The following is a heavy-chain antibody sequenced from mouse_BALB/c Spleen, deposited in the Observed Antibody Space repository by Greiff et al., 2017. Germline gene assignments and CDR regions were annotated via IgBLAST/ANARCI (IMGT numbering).Heavy chain of an antibody. D-gene: IGHD2-14*01. CDR3: AREVQAWFAY. CDR2: ISSGGST. J-gene: IGHJ3*01. CDR1: GFTFSSYA. V-gene: IGHV5-6-5*01. Sequence: EVKVVESGGGLVKPGGSLKLSCAASGFTFSSYAMSWVRPTPEKRLEWVASISSGGSTYYPDSVKGRFTISRDNARNILYLQMSSLRSEDTAMYYCAREVQAWFAYWGQGTLVTVSA.